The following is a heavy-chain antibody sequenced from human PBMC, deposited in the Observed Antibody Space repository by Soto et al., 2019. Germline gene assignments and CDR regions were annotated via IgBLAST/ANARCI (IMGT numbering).Heavy chain of an antibody. V-gene: IGHV1-18*01. J-gene: IGHJ4*02. CDR3: APHTLDTGMPSGY. CDR2: IGGYNGNT. Sequence: QVQLVQSGAEVREPGASVKVSCKASGYTFTNYGVSWVRQAPGQGLEWMGWIGGYNGNTNYAQKRQGRVTLTTDTSRRTAYMELGSRGSDGRAVYDCAPHTLDTGMPSGYWGQGTLVTVSS. CDR1: GYTFTNYG. D-gene: IGHD5-18*01.